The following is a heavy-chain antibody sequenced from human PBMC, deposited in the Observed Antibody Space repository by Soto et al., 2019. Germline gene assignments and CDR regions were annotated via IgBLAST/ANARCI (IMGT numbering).Heavy chain of an antibody. CDR3: ARMDLKGNWFDP. V-gene: IGHV1-18*04. Sequence: QVQLVQSGAEVKKPGASVKVSCKASGYTLSTYGLTWVRQSPGHGLEWMGWISPYNGNTNYAQRFPGRLTMTADTSTTTAYMDLRSMRSYDTAGYFWARMDLKGNWFDPWGQGTQVTVSS. CDR2: ISPYNGNT. CDR1: GYTLSTYG. J-gene: IGHJ5*02.